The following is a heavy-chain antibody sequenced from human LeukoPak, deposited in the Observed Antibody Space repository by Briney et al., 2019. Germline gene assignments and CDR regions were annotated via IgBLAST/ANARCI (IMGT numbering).Heavy chain of an antibody. Sequence: ASVKVSCKASGYTFTSYDINWVRQATGQGLEWMGWMNPNSGNTGYAQKFQGRVTMTRNTSISTAYMELSSLRPEDTAVYYCARGLAYDYVWGSYRSTFDYWGQGTLVTVSS. V-gene: IGHV1-8*01. D-gene: IGHD3-16*02. CDR1: GYTFTSYD. J-gene: IGHJ4*02. CDR2: MNPNSGNT. CDR3: ARGLAYDYVWGSYRSTFDY.